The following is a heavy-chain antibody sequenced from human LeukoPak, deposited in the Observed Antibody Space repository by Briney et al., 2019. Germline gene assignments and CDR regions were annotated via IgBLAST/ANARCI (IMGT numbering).Heavy chain of an antibody. Sequence: GGSLRLSCAASGFTFSDYYMSWIRQAPGKGLEWVSYISSSGSTIYYADSVKGRFTISRDNAKNSLYLQMNSLRAEDTAVYYCARDQSPTIGYYYGMDVWGQGTTVTVSS. J-gene: IGHJ6*02. CDR1: GFTFSDYY. D-gene: IGHD5-12*01. V-gene: IGHV3-11*01. CDR2: ISSSGSTI. CDR3: ARDQSPTIGYYYGMDV.